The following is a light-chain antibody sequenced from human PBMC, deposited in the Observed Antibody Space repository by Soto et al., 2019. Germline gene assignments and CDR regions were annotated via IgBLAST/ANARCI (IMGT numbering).Light chain of an antibody. Sequence: IVLTQSPGTVSLSPGERATLSCGASQSVSSGYLAWDQQKPGQAPRLLIYGASSRATGIPDRFSGSGSGTDFTLTISRLEPEDFAVYYCQQYGSSPTFAQGTRLEIK. J-gene: IGKJ5*01. CDR1: QSVSSGY. CDR2: GAS. V-gene: IGKV3-20*01. CDR3: QQYGSSPT.